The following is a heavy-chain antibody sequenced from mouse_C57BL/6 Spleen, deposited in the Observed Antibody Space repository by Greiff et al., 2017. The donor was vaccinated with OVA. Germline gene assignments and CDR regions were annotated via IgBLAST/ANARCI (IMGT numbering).Heavy chain of an antibody. CDR1: GYAFSSSW. V-gene: IGHV1-82*01. CDR3: ARKGLREGYFDV. Sequence: QVQLQQSGPELVKPGASVKISCKASGYAFSSSWMNWVKQRPGKGLEWIGRIYPGDGDTNYNGKFKGKATLTADKSSSTAYMQLSSLTSEDAAVYFCARKGLREGYFDVWGTGTTVTVSS. J-gene: IGHJ1*03. CDR2: IYPGDGDT. D-gene: IGHD3-3*01.